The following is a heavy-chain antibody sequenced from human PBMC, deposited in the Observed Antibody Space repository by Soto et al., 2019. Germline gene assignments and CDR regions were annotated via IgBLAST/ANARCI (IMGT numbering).Heavy chain of an antibody. D-gene: IGHD3-22*01. J-gene: IGHJ6*02. CDR3: AGGSRGYLYYYYGMDV. Sequence: GGSLRLSCAASGFTFSSYGMHWVRQAPGKGLEWVAVIWYDGSNKYYADSVKGRFTISRDNSKNTLYLQMNSLRAEDTAVYYCAGGSRGYLYYYYGMDVWGQGTTVTVSS. CDR2: IWYDGSNK. V-gene: IGHV3-33*01. CDR1: GFTFSSYG.